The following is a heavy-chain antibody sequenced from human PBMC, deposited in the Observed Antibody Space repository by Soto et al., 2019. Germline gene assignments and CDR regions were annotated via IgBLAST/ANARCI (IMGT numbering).Heavy chain of an antibody. CDR2: IYYSGST. D-gene: IGHD6-13*01. Sequence: PSETLSLTCTVSGGSISSYYWSWIRQPPGKGLEWIGYIYYSGSTNYNPSLKSRVTISVDTSKNQFSLKLSSVTAADTAVYYCARWYFNDAFEIWGQGTMVTVSS. CDR1: GGSISSYY. J-gene: IGHJ3*02. CDR3: ARWYFNDAFEI. V-gene: IGHV4-59*01.